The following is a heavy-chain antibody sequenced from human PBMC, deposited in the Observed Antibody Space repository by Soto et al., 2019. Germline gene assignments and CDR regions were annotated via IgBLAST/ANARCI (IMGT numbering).Heavy chain of an antibody. Sequence: QVQLVQSGAEVQEPGSSVKVSCKASGGGNLRDYRTTWVRRAPGQGLEWMGGIIPKLGSANYAQNFQGRVTVTADESTNTVYMELRSLRSDDTAVYYFARGDDGYNFGAVYWGQGTPVTVSS. CDR1: GGGNLRDYR. D-gene: IGHD5-12*01. CDR3: ARGDDGYNFGAVY. V-gene: IGHV1-69*01. CDR2: IIPKLGSA. J-gene: IGHJ4*02.